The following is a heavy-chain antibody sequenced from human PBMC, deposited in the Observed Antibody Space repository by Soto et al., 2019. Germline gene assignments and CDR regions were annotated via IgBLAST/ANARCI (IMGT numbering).Heavy chain of an antibody. Sequence: SETLSLTCTVSGGSISSYYWSWIRQPPGKGLEWIGYIYYSGSTNYNPSLKSRVTISVDTSKNQFSLKLSSVTAADTAVYYCARGYYDFWSGYYTAYYFDYWGQGTLVTVSS. CDR3: ARGYYDFWSGYYTAYYFDY. CDR2: IYYSGST. J-gene: IGHJ4*02. CDR1: GGSISSYY. V-gene: IGHV4-59*01. D-gene: IGHD3-3*01.